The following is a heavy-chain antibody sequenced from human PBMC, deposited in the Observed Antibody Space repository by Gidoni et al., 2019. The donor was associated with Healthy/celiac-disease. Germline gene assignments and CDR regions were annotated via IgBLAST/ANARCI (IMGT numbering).Heavy chain of an antibody. D-gene: IGHD2-2*01. CDR3: ASIEVVPAARDY. CDR2: IYYSGST. Sequence: QLQLQESGPGLVQPSETLSLTCTVSCGSIRSSSYYWGWIRQPPGKGLEWIGSIYYSGSTYYNPSLKSRVTISVDTSKNQFSLKLSSVTAADTAVYYCASIEVVPAARDYWGQVTLVTVSS. J-gene: IGHJ4*02. CDR1: CGSIRSSSYY. V-gene: IGHV4-39*01.